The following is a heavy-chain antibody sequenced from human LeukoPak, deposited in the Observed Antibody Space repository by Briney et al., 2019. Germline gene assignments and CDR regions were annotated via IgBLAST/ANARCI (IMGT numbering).Heavy chain of an antibody. Sequence: SETLSLTCSVSGGSISSSSYYWGWIRQPPGKGLEWIGSIYYSGSTYYTPSLKSRITISADTSKNQFSLKLSSVTAADTAVYYCARGLVSIAARSFDYWGQGTLVTVSS. J-gene: IGHJ4*02. CDR3: ARGLVSIAARSFDY. CDR1: GGSISSSSYY. D-gene: IGHD6-6*01. V-gene: IGHV4-39*01. CDR2: IYYSGST.